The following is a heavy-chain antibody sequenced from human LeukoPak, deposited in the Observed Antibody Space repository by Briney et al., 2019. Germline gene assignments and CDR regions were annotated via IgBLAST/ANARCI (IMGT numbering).Heavy chain of an antibody. Sequence: AGGSLRLSCAASGFTFSSYWMSWVRQAPGKGLEWVANIKQDGSEKYYVDSVKGRFTISRDNAKNSLYLQMNSLRAEDTAVYYCAKVSRGDPNDYWGQGTLVTVSS. CDR1: GFTFSSYW. CDR2: IKQDGSEK. D-gene: IGHD4-17*01. V-gene: IGHV3-7*03. CDR3: AKVSRGDPNDY. J-gene: IGHJ4*02.